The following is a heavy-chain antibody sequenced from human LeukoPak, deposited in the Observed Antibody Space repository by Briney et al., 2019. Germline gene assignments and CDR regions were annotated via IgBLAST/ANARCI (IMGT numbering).Heavy chain of an antibody. J-gene: IGHJ4*02. D-gene: IGHD6-19*01. CDR3: AVGRDIRVAGPGGCFGY. Sequence: GGSLRLSCAASGFTFSDYHMNWIRQAPGKGLEWISYISPGGQTTYFADSVKGRVTLSRDNAKNSLSLQMNSLTADDTAVYFCAVGRDIRVAGPGGCFGYWGQGTLVAVSS. V-gene: IGHV3-11*01. CDR1: GFTFSDYH. CDR2: ISPGGQTT.